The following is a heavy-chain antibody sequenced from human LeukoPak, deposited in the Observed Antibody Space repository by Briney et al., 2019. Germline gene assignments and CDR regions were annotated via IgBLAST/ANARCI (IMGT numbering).Heavy chain of an antibody. CDR1: GGPITRHY. J-gene: IGHJ5*02. CDR2: IYYSGST. CDR3: ARDQADGGEDLFDP. Sequence: PSETLSLTCTVSGGPITRHYWSWIRQPPGKGLEWIGNIYYSGSTNYTPSLRSRVTITLDTSKNQFSLKVSSVTAADTAVYYCARDQADGGEDLFDPWGQGTLVTVSS. D-gene: IGHD3-16*01. V-gene: IGHV4-59*11.